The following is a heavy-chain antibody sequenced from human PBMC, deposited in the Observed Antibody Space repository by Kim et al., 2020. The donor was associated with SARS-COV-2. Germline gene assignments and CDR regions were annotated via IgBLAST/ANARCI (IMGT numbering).Heavy chain of an antibody. J-gene: IGHJ5*02. CDR1: GGSISSYY. Sequence: SETLSLTCTVSGGSISSYYWSWIRQPAGKGLEWIGRIYTSGSTNYNPSLKSRVTMSVDTSKNQSSLKRSSVTAADTAVYYCARDGIRYFDWSNNWFDPWGQGTLVTVSS. CDR3: ARDGIRYFDWSNNWFDP. CDR2: IYTSGST. D-gene: IGHD3-9*01. V-gene: IGHV4-4*07.